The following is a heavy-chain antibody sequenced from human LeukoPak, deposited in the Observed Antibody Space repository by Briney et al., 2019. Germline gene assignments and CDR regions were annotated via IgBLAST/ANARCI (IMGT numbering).Heavy chain of an antibody. CDR2: ISSSSSTI. J-gene: IGHJ4*02. V-gene: IGHV3-48*04. D-gene: IGHD5-12*01. CDR1: GFIFSSYS. Sequence: PGGSLRLSCAASGFIFSSYSMNWVRQAPGKGLEWVSYISSSSSTIYYADSVKGRFTISRDNAKNSLYLQMNSLRAEDTAVYYCARDSIVATINVWGQGTLVTVSS. CDR3: ARDSIVATINV.